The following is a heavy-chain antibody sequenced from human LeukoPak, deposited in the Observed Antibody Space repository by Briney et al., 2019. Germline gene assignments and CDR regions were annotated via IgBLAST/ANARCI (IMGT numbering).Heavy chain of an antibody. D-gene: IGHD2-15*01. CDR3: ARGDIYWDY. CDR2: IHPNSGGT. Sequence: ASVKVSCKASAYTFTAYYVHWVRQPPGQGLEWMGWIHPNSGGTKYAQNFQGRVTMTRDTSISTAYMELSSLRSDDTAVYYCARGDIYWDYWGQGTQVTVSS. J-gene: IGHJ4*02. V-gene: IGHV1-2*02. CDR1: AYTFTAYY.